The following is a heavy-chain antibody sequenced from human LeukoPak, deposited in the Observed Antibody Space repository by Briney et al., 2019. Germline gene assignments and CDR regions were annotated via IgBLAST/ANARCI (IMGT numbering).Heavy chain of an antibody. Sequence: ASVKVSCKASGYTFTGYYMHWVRQAPGQGLEWMGWINPNSGGTNYAQKFQGWVTMTRDTSISTAYMELSRLRSDDTAVYYCARGRAFSSGWYPAYYYFDYWGQGTLVTVSS. J-gene: IGHJ4*02. CDR1: GYTFTGYY. CDR3: ARGRAFSSGWYPAYYYFDY. V-gene: IGHV1-2*04. CDR2: INPNSGGT. D-gene: IGHD6-19*01.